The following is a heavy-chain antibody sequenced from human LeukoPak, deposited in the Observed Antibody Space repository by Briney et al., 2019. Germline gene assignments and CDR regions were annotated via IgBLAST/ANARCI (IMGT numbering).Heavy chain of an antibody. CDR2: IYTSGST. Sequence: TSETLSLTCIVSGRSISSYYWSWIRQPAGKGLEWIGRIYTSGSTNYNPSLKSRVTISVDKSKNQFSLKLSSVTAADTAVYYCARDKVAAAGTDYWGQGTLVTVSS. D-gene: IGHD6-13*01. V-gene: IGHV4-4*07. CDR1: GRSISSYY. CDR3: ARDKVAAAGTDY. J-gene: IGHJ4*02.